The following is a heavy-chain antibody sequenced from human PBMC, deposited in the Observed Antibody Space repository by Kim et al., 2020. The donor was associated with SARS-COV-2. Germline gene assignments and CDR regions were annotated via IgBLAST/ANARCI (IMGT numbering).Heavy chain of an antibody. J-gene: IGHJ3*02. Sequence: DSVKGLFTISRDNSKNTMYLQMNSLRPEDTAVYYCAKDGAHSGYDSAFDIWGQGTMVTVSS. CDR3: AKDGAHSGYDSAFDI. D-gene: IGHD5-12*01. V-gene: IGHV3-23*01.